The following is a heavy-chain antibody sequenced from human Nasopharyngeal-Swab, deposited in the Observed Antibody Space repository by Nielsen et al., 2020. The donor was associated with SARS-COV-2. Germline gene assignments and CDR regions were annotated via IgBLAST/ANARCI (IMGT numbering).Heavy chain of an antibody. CDR1: GGSVSGSS. J-gene: IGHJ6*02. CDR3: ARGGLSYYYYPLDV. V-gene: IGHV4-34*01. Sequence: SETLSLTCGVYGGSVSGSSWSWIRQPPGRGLEWIGDLTHDGSTTYNASFRGRSAITSDRSSNQVSLRVNSMTAADSALYFCARGGLSYYYYPLDVWGQGPTVTVSS. CDR2: LTHDGST. D-gene: IGHD2-21*01.